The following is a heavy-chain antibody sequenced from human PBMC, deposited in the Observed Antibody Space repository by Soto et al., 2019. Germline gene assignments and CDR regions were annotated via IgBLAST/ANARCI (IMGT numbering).Heavy chain of an antibody. Sequence: SVKVSCKASGFTFTSSAVQWVRQARGQRIEWIRWIVVGSGNTNYAQKFQERVTITRDMSTSTAYMELSSLRSEDTAMYYCATNSNGGPDAFDIWGQGTMVTVSS. CDR1: GFTFTSSA. V-gene: IGHV1-58*01. D-gene: IGHD2-8*01. J-gene: IGHJ3*02. CDR3: ATNSNGGPDAFDI. CDR2: IVVGSGNT.